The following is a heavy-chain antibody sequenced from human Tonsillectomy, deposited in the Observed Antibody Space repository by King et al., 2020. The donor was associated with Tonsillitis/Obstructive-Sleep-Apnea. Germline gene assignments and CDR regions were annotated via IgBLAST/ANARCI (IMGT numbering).Heavy chain of an antibody. CDR3: ASRLYCSETDCYGGAYYYYMDV. CDR2: IYREGST. D-gene: IGHD2-15*01. CDR1: GFTVSTNY. V-gene: IGHV3-53*01. J-gene: IGHJ6*03. Sequence: QLVQSGGGLIQPGGSLRLSCAASGFTVSTNYMNWVRQAPGKGLEWVSLIYREGSTYYADSVKGRFTISRDNSKNALFLHMNNLRAEDTAVYYCASRLYCSETDCYGGAYYYYMDVWGKGTTVTVSS.